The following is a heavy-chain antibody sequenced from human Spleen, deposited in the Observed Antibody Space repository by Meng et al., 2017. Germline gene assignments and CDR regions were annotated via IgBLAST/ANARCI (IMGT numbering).Heavy chain of an antibody. J-gene: IGHJ5*02. CDR1: GYTFINFG. CDR3: ARGSVGGDFDP. V-gene: IGHV1-18*01. Sequence: QVLLGQSGGEGKKPWVSVKVSCKASGYTFINFGINWIRQAPGQGLEWMGWISTYNGNTNYAQKFQDRVTMTTDRSTSTAYMELRSLKSDDTAVYYCARGSVGGDFDPWGQGTLVTVSS. CDR2: ISTYNGNT. D-gene: IGHD2-2*01.